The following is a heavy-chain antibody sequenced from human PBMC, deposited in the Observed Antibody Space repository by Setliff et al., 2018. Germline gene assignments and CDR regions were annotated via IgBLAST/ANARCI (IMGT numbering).Heavy chain of an antibody. J-gene: IGHJ4*02. D-gene: IGHD6-19*01. V-gene: IGHV4-59*08. Sequence: SSETLSLTCTVSGDSISGDYWSWIRQPPGKGLEWIGFIHYSGSTNYNPSLKSRVTISVDMSKNQFSLKLSSVIAADTAVYYCARGVSSVSWTPRYWGRGILVTVSS. CDR3: ARGVSSVSWTPRY. CDR1: GDSISGDY. CDR2: IHYSGST.